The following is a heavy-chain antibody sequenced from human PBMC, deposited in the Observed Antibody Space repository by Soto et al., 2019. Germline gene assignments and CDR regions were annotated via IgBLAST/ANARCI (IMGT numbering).Heavy chain of an antibody. V-gene: IGHV2-5*01. CDR2: IYWNNER. CDR3: AQVYGSATYQINNNWFDH. Sequence: QITLKESGPTLVKPTQTLTLTCTFSGFSLSTSGLGVGWFRQPPGKALEWLALIYWNNERRDSPSLKSRLTISKDTSKHEVGLTMTTKNHVDKDTYSCAQVYGSATYQINNNWFDHWCQGTLVTVSS. J-gene: IGHJ5*02. D-gene: IGHD3-10*01. CDR1: GFSLSTSGLG.